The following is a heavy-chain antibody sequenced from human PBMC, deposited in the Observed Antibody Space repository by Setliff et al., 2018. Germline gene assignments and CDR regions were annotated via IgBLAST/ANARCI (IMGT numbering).Heavy chain of an antibody. V-gene: IGHV4-61*09. J-gene: IGHJ6*03. Sequence: SETLSLTCTVSGGSVNSGYDNWNWLRQPAGKGLEWIGQIYTSWSTNYNPSLKSRVTISLDTSKNQFSLSLTSVTAEDTAVYYCARMSGFQYIDVWDKGTTVTVSS. CDR1: GGSVNSGYDN. D-gene: IGHD3-3*01. CDR3: ARMSGFQYIDV. CDR2: IYTSWST.